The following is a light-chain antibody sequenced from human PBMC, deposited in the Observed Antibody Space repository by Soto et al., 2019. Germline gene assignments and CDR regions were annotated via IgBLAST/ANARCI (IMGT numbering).Light chain of an antibody. CDR1: QSISSW. CDR2: DAS. Sequence: DIQMTQSPSPLSASVGDRVTITCRASQSISSWLAWYQQKPGKAPKLLIYDASSLESGVPSRFSGSGSGTAFTLTIRSLQPDDFATYFCQQYNSYRWTFGQGTKVEIK. V-gene: IGKV1-5*01. CDR3: QQYNSYRWT. J-gene: IGKJ1*01.